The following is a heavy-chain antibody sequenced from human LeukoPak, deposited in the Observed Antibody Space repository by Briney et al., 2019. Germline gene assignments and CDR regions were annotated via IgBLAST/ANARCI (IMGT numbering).Heavy chain of an antibody. D-gene: IGHD3-9*01. Sequence: PGGSLRLSCAASGFTFSSYAMGWVRQAPGKGLEWVSSISATGVSTYFAASVRGRFTISRDNSKNTQYLQMNSLRAEDTAVYYCARLAVGYWGQGTLVTVSS. CDR2: ISATGVST. CDR3: ARLAVGY. V-gene: IGHV3-23*01. CDR1: GFTFSSYA. J-gene: IGHJ4*02.